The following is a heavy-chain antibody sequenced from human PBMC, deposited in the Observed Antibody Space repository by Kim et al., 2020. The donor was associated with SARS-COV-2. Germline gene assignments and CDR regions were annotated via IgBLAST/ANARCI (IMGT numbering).Heavy chain of an antibody. CDR2: IWYDGSNK. Sequence: GGSLRLSCAASGFTFSSYGMHWVRQAPGKGLEWVAVIWYDGSNKYYADSVKGRFTISRDNSKNTLYLQMNSLRAEDTAVYYCARDYGDYPVDNYYGMDVWGQGTTVTVSS. CDR1: GFTFSSYG. D-gene: IGHD4-17*01. J-gene: IGHJ6*02. CDR3: ARDYGDYPVDNYYGMDV. V-gene: IGHV3-33*01.